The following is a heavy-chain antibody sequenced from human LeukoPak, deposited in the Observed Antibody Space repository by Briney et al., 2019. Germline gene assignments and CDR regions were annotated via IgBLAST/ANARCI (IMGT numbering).Heavy chain of an antibody. D-gene: IGHD3-22*01. CDR3: ARVGYDSSGSLYYFDY. J-gene: IGHJ4*02. Sequence: PGGSLRLSCAASGFTFSSYGMHWVRQAPGKGLEWVAVIWYDGSNKYYADSVKGRFTISRDNSKNTLYLQMNSLRAEDTAVYYCARVGYDSSGSLYYFDYWGQGTLVTVSS. CDR2: IWYDGSNK. CDR1: GFTFSSYG. V-gene: IGHV3-33*01.